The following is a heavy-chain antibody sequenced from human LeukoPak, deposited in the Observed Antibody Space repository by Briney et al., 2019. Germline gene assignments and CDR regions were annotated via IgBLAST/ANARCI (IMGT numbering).Heavy chain of an antibody. Sequence: ASVKVSCKASGYTFTSYGISWVRQAPGQGLEWMGWISAYNGNTNYAQELQGRVTMTTDTSTSTAYMELRSLRSDDTAVYYCARPDYHGSGSSVAFDIWGQGTMVTVSS. J-gene: IGHJ3*02. CDR1: GYTFTSYG. V-gene: IGHV1-18*01. D-gene: IGHD3-10*01. CDR2: ISAYNGNT. CDR3: ARPDYHGSGSSVAFDI.